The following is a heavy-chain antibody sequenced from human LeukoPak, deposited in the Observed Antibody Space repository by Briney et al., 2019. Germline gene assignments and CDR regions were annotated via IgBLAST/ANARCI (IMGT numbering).Heavy chain of an antibody. D-gene: IGHD3-22*01. V-gene: IGHV3-23*01. CDR3: AKDSFRDTSGSYYKYFQH. CDR2: ISNSGDNT. CDR1: GFTFSNYG. J-gene: IGHJ1*01. Sequence: PGGSLRLSCAASGFTFSNYGMTWVRQAPGEGLEWVSTISNSGDNTYYADSVKGRFTISRDNSKTTLYLQMNSLRAEDTAVYYCAKDSFRDTSGSYYKYFQHWGQGTLVTVSS.